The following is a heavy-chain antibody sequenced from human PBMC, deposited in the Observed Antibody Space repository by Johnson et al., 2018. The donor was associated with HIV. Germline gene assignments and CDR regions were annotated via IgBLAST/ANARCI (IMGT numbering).Heavy chain of an antibody. J-gene: IGHJ3*02. CDR2: INWNGGST. CDR3: TTGTSWYGAITFDI. Sequence: VQLVESGGGVVQPGRSLRLSCAASGFTFDDYGMSWVRQAPGKGLEWVSGINWNGGSTDYVDSVQGRFTISRDNAKNSLYLQMNSLKTEDTAVYYCTTGTSWYGAITFDIWGQGTMVTVSS. CDR1: GFTFDDYG. V-gene: IGHV3-20*04. D-gene: IGHD6-13*01.